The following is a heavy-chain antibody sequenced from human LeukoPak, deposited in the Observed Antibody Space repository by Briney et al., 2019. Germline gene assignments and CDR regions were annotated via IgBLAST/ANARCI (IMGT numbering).Heavy chain of an antibody. Sequence: GGSLRLSCAASGFTLSSSGMHWVRQAPGKGLEWVSTVSHDGSRRYYGDSVKGRFSISRDISMNTVYLQMNSLRAEDTAVYFCAKDTPSPNSGFYHYWGQGTLVTVSS. D-gene: IGHD1-26*01. CDR2: VSHDGSRR. CDR1: GFTLSSSG. CDR3: AKDTPSPNSGFYHY. V-gene: IGHV3-30*18. J-gene: IGHJ4*02.